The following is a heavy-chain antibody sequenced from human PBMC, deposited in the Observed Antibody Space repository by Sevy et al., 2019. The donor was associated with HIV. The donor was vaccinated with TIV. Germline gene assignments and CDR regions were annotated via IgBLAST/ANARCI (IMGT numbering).Heavy chain of an antibody. Sequence: ASVKVSCKASGYSFSNYAMHWVRQAPGQRLEWMGWINAANGNTKYSQNFQGRATITRDTSTSTGYMELSSSRSEDTVVYYRARDQVNVHFWSAYSPDHYYYGMDVWGQGTTVTVSS. CDR2: INAANGNT. CDR3: ARDQVNVHFWSAYSPDHYYYGMDV. J-gene: IGHJ6*02. D-gene: IGHD3-3*02. CDR1: GYSFSNYA. V-gene: IGHV1-3*01.